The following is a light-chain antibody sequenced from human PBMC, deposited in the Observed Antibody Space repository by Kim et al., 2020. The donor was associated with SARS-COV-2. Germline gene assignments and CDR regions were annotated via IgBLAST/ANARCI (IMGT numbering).Light chain of an antibody. CDR3: QQYYDWPLLT. CDR2: GAS. V-gene: IGKV3-15*01. J-gene: IGKJ4*01. CDR1: QSVRNN. Sequence: IVITQSPATLSVSPGERVTLSCRASQSVRNNLAWYQQRPGQAPRLLIYGASTRATDISARFSGSGSGTEFTLTIRSLQSEDCAVYYCQQYYDWPLLTFGGGTKVDIK.